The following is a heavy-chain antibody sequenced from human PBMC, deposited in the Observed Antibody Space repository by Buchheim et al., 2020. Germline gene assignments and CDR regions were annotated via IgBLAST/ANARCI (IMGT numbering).Heavy chain of an antibody. CDR3: ARVLKFNMTTDS. D-gene: IGHD3-22*01. Sequence: QVQLQESGPGLVKPSQTLSLSCTVSGGSVSSDDYYWSWIRQPPGMGPEWIGYIYYNGRTYYNPSLKSRLVISIDTSQSLFSLNPNSVTAADTAIYYCARVLKFNMTTDSWGQGAL. V-gene: IGHV4-30-4*01. CDR1: GGSVSSDDYY. J-gene: IGHJ4*02. CDR2: IYYNGRT.